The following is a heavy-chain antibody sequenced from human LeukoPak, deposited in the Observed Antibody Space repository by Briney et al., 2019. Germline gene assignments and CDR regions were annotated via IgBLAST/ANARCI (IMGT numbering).Heavy chain of an antibody. Sequence: SETLSLTCAVYGGSFSGYYWSWIRQPPGKGLDWIGEINHSGSTNYNPSLKSRVTISVDTSKNQFSLKLSSVTAADTAVYYCASRGGGRGSCLRVTFDYWGQGTLVTVSS. CDR3: ASRGGGRGSCLRVTFDY. D-gene: IGHD1-26*01. V-gene: IGHV4-34*01. CDR1: GGSFSGYY. CDR2: INHSGST. J-gene: IGHJ4*02.